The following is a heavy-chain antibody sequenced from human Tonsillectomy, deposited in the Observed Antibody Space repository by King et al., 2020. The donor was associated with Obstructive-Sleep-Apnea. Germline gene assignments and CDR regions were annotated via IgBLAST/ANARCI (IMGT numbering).Heavy chain of an antibody. CDR2: IYHSGIT. CDR1: GGSISSNNW. V-gene: IGHV4-4*02. J-gene: IGHJ5*02. CDR3: ARYYTSGWAENWFDP. D-gene: IGHD6-19*01. Sequence: VQLQGSGPGLVKPSGTLSLTCAVSGGSISSNNWWRWVRQPPGKGLEWIGEIYHSGITNYNPYPRSRVTISVDKSKNQFALKLTSVTAADTAVYYCARYYTSGWAENWFDPWGQGTLVTVSS.